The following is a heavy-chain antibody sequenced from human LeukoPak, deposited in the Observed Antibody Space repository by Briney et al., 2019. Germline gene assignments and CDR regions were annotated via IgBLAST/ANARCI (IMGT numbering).Heavy chain of an antibody. D-gene: IGHD1-7*01. CDR2: IYYSGST. CDR1: GGSISSYY. J-gene: IGHJ6*04. V-gene: IGHV4-59*01. Sequence: NPSETLSLTCTVSGGSISSYYWSWIRQPPGKGLEWIGYIYYSGSTNYNPSLKSRVTISVDTSKNQFSLKLSSVTAADTAVYYCASSRGTPYYYYYGMDAWGKGTTVTVSS. CDR3: ASSRGTPYYYYYGMDA.